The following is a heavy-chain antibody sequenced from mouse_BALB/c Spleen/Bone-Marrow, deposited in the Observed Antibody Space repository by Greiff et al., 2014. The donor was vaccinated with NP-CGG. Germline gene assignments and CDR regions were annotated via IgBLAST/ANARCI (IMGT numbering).Heavy chain of an antibody. CDR2: IYPGDGDT. V-gene: IGHV1-87*01. CDR1: GYTFTSYW. J-gene: IGHJ4*01. D-gene: IGHD2-1*01. CDR3: ARRGNYENAMDY. Sequence: VQLQQSGAELARPGASVKLSCKASGYTFTSYWMQWVKQRPGQGLEWIGAIYPGDGDTRYTQKFKGKATLTAEKSSSTAYMQLSSLVSEDSAVYYCARRGNYENAMDYWGQGTSVTVSS.